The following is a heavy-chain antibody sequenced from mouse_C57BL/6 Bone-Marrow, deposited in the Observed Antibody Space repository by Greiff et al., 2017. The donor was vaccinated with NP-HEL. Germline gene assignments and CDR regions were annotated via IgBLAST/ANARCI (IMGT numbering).Heavy chain of an antibody. J-gene: IGHJ4*01. CDR3: ARACYAFYF. V-gene: IGHV1-31*01. CDR2: IYPYNGDT. Sequence: EVQLQQSGPELVKPGASVKISCKASGYSFTGYYMHWVKQSHGNGLEWIGYIYPYNGDTNYNQKFKGKATLTVDKSSSTAYMQLRSLTSEDSSVYYCARACYAFYFWYQGPSVTVSS. CDR1: GYSFTGYY.